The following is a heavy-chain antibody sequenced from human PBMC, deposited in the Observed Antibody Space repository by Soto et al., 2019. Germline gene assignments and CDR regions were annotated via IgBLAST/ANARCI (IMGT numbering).Heavy chain of an antibody. V-gene: IGHV1-69*02. CDR1: GYTFTGYY. CDR3: ANGLDNYFYYGMDV. J-gene: IGHJ6*02. D-gene: IGHD2-8*01. CDR2: FIPILGIA. Sequence: SVKVSCKASGYTFTGYYMHWVRQAPGQGLEWVGRFIPILGIANYAQKFQGRVTITADKLTNTLFMELRSLRNEDTATYYCANGLDNYFYYGMDVWGQGTTVTVSS.